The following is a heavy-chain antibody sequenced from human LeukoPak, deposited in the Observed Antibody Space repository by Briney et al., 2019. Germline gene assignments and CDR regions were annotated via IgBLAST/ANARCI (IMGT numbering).Heavy chain of an antibody. CDR3: ARGLGIAVAGNFDY. J-gene: IGHJ4*02. Sequence: ASVKVSCKASGGTFSSYAISWVRQAPGQGLEWMGRIIPIFGIANYAQKFQGRVTITADKSTSTAYMELSSLRSEDTAVYYCARGLGIAVAGNFDYWGQGTPVTVSS. D-gene: IGHD6-19*01. V-gene: IGHV1-69*04. CDR2: IIPIFGIA. CDR1: GGTFSSYA.